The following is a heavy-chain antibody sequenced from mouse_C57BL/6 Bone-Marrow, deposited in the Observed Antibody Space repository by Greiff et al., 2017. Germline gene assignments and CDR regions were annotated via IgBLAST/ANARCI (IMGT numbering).Heavy chain of an antibody. CDR2: IYPRDGST. V-gene: IGHV1-85*01. Sequence: QVQLQQSGPELVKPGASVKLSCKASGYSFTSYDINLVKQRPGQGLGRIGLIYPRDGSTKYNEKFKGKATLTVDTSSSTAYMELHSLTSEDSAVYFCARDYGSSYWYFDVWGTGTTVTVSS. J-gene: IGHJ1*03. D-gene: IGHD1-1*01. CDR1: GYSFTSYD. CDR3: ARDYGSSYWYFDV.